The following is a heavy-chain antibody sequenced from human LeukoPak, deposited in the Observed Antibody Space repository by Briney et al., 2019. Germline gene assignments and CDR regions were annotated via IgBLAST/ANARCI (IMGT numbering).Heavy chain of an antibody. CDR2: IYYSGST. J-gene: IGHJ4*02. V-gene: IGHV4-59*11. CDR3: ARISKRWLQLTFDY. Sequence: SETLSLTCTVSGGSISSHYWSWIRQPPGKGLEWIGYIYYSGSTNYNPSLKSRVTISVDTSKNQFSLKLSSVTAADTAVYYCARISKRWLQLTFDYWGQGTLVTVCS. CDR1: GGSISSHY. D-gene: IGHD5-24*01.